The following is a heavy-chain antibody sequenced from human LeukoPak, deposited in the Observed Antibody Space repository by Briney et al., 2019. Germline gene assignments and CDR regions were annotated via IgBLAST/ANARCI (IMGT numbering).Heavy chain of an antibody. CDR2: ISWSGGSI. CDR1: GFTFDDYA. CDR3: AKATNSGSYYGLDY. V-gene: IGHV3-9*01. Sequence: GGSLRLSCAASGFTFDDYAMHWVRHAPGKGLEWVSDISWSGGSIGYADSVKGRCTISRDNAKNSLYLQMNSLRAEDTALYYCAKATNSGSYYGLDYWGQGTLVTVSS. D-gene: IGHD1-26*01. J-gene: IGHJ4*02.